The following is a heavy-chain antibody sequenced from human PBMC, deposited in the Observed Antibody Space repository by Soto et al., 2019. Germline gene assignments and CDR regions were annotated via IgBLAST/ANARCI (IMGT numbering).Heavy chain of an antibody. Sequence: PSETLSLTCTVSGGSISSGGYYWSWIRQHPGKGLEWIGYIYYSGSTYYNPSLKSRVTISVDTSKNQFSLKLSSVTAADTAVYYCARGAHLGCSSTSCYTENYYYYGMDVWGQGTTVTVSS. D-gene: IGHD2-2*02. V-gene: IGHV4-31*03. J-gene: IGHJ6*02. CDR1: GGSISSGGYY. CDR2: IYYSGST. CDR3: ARGAHLGCSSTSCYTENYYYYGMDV.